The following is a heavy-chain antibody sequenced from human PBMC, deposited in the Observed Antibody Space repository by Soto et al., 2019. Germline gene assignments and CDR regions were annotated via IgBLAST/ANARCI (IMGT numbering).Heavy chain of an antibody. D-gene: IGHD3-10*01. CDR2: IKHDGSER. V-gene: IGHV3-7*01. CDR3: GGDFGWYFGL. CDR1: GFSFSSSW. Sequence: EGQLEESGGDLVQPGGSLRLSCAASGFSFSSSWMNWVRQAPGKGLEWVAHIKHDGSERHFVDSVKGRFTISRDNAKTAVYLQMSSLRAEETAVHYCGGDFGWYFGLWGRGTLVTVAS. J-gene: IGHJ2*01.